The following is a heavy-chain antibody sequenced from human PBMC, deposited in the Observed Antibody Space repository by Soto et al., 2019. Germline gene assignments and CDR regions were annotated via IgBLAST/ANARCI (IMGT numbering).Heavy chain of an antibody. CDR2: IDWDDDK. CDR3: ARMFHCSGGTCPFDY. Sequence: SGPTLVNPTQTLTLTCTFSGFSLSASGMRVSWIRQPPGKALEWLARIDWDDDKFYNTSLKTRLTISKDSSKNQVVLTMTNMDPVDTATYYCARMFHCSGGTCPFDYWGQGALVTVSS. V-gene: IGHV2-70*04. J-gene: IGHJ4*02. CDR1: GFSLSASGMR. D-gene: IGHD2-15*01.